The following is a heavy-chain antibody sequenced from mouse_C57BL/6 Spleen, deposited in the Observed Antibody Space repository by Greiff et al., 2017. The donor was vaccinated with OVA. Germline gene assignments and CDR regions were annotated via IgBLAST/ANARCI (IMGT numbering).Heavy chain of an antibody. CDR3: ARRSYYGSFGFAY. Sequence: VQLQQPGAELVMPGASVKLSCKASGYTFTSYWMHWVKQRPGQGLEWIGEIDPSDSYTNYNQKFKGKSTLTVDKSSSTAYMQLSSLTSEDSAVYYCARRSYYGSFGFAYWGQGTLVTVSA. CDR2: IDPSDSYT. V-gene: IGHV1-69*01. CDR1: GYTFTSYW. D-gene: IGHD1-1*01. J-gene: IGHJ3*01.